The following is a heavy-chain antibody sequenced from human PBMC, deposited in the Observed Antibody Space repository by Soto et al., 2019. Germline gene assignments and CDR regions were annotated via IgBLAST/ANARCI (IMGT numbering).Heavy chain of an antibody. CDR1: GGGNLRDYR. V-gene: IGHV1-69*01. J-gene: IGHJ4*02. CDR2: IIPKLGSA. D-gene: IGHD2-21*01. CDR3: ARGGDGYIFGAVY. Sequence: QVQVVQSGAEVKEPGPSVKVSCKASGGGNLRDYRTTWVRRAPGQGLEWMGGIIPKLGSANYAQNFQGRVTITADESTNTVYMELRSLRSDDTAVNYCARGGDGYIFGAVYWGQGTPVTVSS.